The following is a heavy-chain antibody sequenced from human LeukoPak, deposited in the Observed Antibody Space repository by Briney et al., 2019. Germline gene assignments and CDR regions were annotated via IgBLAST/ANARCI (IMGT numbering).Heavy chain of an antibody. J-gene: IGHJ6*03. CDR2: INQVERT. CDR3: ARGRSTPSRLFFDYFFMDV. CDR1: GGSLTGYS. D-gene: IGHD2-15*01. Sequence: SETLSLTCAVHGGSLTGYSWAWVRQPPGQGLEWIGEINQVERTIYSPSLESRVSISLEASKNQFFLQLTSVAAADAAMYYCARGRSTPSRLFFDYFFMDVRGPGPPVTVSS. V-gene: IGHV4-34*01.